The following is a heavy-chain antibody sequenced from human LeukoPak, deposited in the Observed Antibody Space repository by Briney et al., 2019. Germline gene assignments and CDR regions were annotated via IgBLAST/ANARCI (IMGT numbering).Heavy chain of an antibody. J-gene: IGHJ3*02. D-gene: IGHD4-23*01. CDR2: ISSSSSTM. CDR1: GFTFSSYN. Sequence: TGGSLRLSCAVSGFTFSSYNMNWVRQAPGRGLEWVSYISSSSSTMHYADSVKGRFTISRDNAKNSLYLQMNSLRAEDTAVYYCASGWEMTTVIKAFDIWGQGTMVTVSS. CDR3: ASGWEMTTVIKAFDI. V-gene: IGHV3-48*01.